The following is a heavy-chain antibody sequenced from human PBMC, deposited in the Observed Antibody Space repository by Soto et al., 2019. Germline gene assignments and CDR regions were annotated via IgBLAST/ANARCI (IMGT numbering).Heavy chain of an antibody. Sequence: GGSLTLSCAASGFTVSRKYMSRVHQAPGKGLEWVSLIQSGGPTYYADSVKGRFTISRDTSENTVHLQLDSLRAEDTAVYYCARDDVLCDGGRCYGVPLDVWGKRATVTVSS. D-gene: IGHD2-15*01. CDR1: GFTVSRKY. CDR2: IQSGGPT. J-gene: IGHJ6*04. CDR3: ARDDVLCDGGRCYGVPLDV. V-gene: IGHV3-66*01.